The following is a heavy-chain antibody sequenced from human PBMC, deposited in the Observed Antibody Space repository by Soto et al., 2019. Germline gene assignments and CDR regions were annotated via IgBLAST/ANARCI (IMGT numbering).Heavy chain of an antibody. CDR3: AYRSSRSLFDF. CDR2: IGSKGETYAT. V-gene: IGHV3-73*01. Sequence: TGGSLRLSCAASGFTFGASALQWVRQASGKGLEWLGRIGSKGETYATAYAASVKGRFTISRDDSKNTAYLQMTNMDPVDTGTYYCAYRSSRSLFDFWGQGTLVTVSS. CDR1: GFTFGASA. J-gene: IGHJ4*01. D-gene: IGHD6-6*01.